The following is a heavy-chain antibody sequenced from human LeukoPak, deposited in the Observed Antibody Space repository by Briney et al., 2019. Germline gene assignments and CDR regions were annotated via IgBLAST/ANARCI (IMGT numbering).Heavy chain of an antibody. CDR3: ARECLQNYYESGCYDY. CDR1: GFSFSGYW. V-gene: IGHV3-7*01. J-gene: IGHJ4*02. Sequence: GGSLRLSCGVSGFSFSGYWMTWVRQAPGKGLEWVASINHDGSGKYYVDSVKGRFTISRDNDKNSLFLQMSRLRADDTAVYYCARECLQNYYESGCYDYWSQGTLVTVSS. CDR2: INHDGSGK. D-gene: IGHD3-22*01.